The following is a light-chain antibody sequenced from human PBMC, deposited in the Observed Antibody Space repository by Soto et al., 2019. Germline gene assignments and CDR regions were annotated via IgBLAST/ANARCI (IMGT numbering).Light chain of an antibody. V-gene: IGKV3-15*01. CDR1: QGVSTN. CDR3: QQYNNWPPRGT. CDR2: GAS. Sequence: EIVLTQSPATLSVSPGERATLSCRASQGVSTNLSWYHQKPGQGPRLLMYGASTRATGIPARFSGSGSGTEFTLNISSLQPEDFALYYCQQYNNWPPRGTFGQGTKVEFK. J-gene: IGKJ1*01.